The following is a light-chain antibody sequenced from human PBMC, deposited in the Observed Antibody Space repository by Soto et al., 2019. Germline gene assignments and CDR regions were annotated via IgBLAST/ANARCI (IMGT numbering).Light chain of an antibody. J-gene: IGLJ1*01. Sequence: QSVLTQPASVSGSPGPAITISCSGTSSDVGAFNYVSWYQQHPGKAPKLMIYDVSNRHSGVSNRFSGSKSGNTASLTISGLRADDEADYYCNSYTSNNTYVFGTGTKVTGL. V-gene: IGLV2-14*03. CDR2: DVS. CDR1: SSDVGAFNY. CDR3: NSYTSNNTYV.